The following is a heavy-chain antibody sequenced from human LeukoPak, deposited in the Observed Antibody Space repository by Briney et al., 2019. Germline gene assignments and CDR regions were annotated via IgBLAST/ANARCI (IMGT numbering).Heavy chain of an antibody. CDR3: ARQTQVVVAATRSFDYYYYMDV. CDR2: MNPNSGNT. Sequence: ASVKVSCKASGYTFTIYDINWVRQATGQGLEWMGWMNPNSGNTGYAQKFQGRVTMTRNTSISTAYMELSSLRSEDTAVYYCARQTQVVVAATRSFDYYYYMDVWGKGTTVTVSS. V-gene: IGHV1-8*01. CDR1: GYTFTIYD. J-gene: IGHJ6*03. D-gene: IGHD2-15*01.